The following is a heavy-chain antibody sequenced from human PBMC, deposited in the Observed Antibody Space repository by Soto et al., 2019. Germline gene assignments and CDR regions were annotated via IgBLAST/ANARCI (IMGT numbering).Heavy chain of an antibody. Sequence: GGSLRLSCAASGFTFSSYGMHWVRQAPGKGLEWVAVISYDGSNKYYADSVKGRFTISRDNSKNTLYLQMNSLRAGDTAVYYCASAGGDIWKSDPEYHYFDYWGQGTLVTVSS. D-gene: IGHD1-1*01. J-gene: IGHJ4*02. CDR3: ASAGGDIWKSDPEYHYFDY. CDR1: GFTFSSYG. V-gene: IGHV3-30*03. CDR2: ISYDGSNK.